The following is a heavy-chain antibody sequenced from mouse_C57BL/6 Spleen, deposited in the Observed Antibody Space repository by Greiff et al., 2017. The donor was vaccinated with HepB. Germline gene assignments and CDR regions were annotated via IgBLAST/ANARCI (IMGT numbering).Heavy chain of an antibody. D-gene: IGHD2-2*01. Sequence: DVQLVESGGDLVKPGGSLKLSCAASGFTFSSYGMSWVRQTPDKRLEWVATISSGGSYTYYPDSVKGRFTISRDNAKNTLYLQMSSLKSEDTAMYYCARLWLRRGDYWGQGTSVTVSS. J-gene: IGHJ4*01. CDR2: ISSGGSYT. CDR3: ARLWLRRGDY. CDR1: GFTFSSYG. V-gene: IGHV5-6*01.